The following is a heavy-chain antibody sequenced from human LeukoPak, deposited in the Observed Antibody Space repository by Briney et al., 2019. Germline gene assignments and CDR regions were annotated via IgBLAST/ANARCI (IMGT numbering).Heavy chain of an antibody. Sequence: SSETLSLTCTVSGGSMSSYYWSWIQQPAGKGLEWIGRIYTSGSTNYNPSLKSRVTMSVDTSKNQFSLKLSSVTAADTAVYYCARDPGMGPLRFNYYYYMDVWGKGTTVTVSS. V-gene: IGHV4-4*07. D-gene: IGHD4-17*01. CDR2: IYTSGST. CDR1: GGSMSSYY. J-gene: IGHJ6*03. CDR3: ARDPGMGPLRFNYYYYMDV.